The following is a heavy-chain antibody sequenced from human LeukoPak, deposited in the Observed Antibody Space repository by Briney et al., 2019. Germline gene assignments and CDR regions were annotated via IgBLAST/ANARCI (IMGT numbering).Heavy chain of an antibody. Sequence: PGGSLRLSCVASGFTLSELWMNWVRQAPGKGLEVVANIKQDGSEKNYVDSVKGRFTISRDHAKNSVYLQMNSLRVEDPAVYYCVGGYGWLPDYWGQGTLVTVSS. J-gene: IGHJ4*02. D-gene: IGHD6-19*01. V-gene: IGHV3-7*04. CDR2: IKQDGSEK. CDR3: VGGYGWLPDY. CDR1: GFTLSELW.